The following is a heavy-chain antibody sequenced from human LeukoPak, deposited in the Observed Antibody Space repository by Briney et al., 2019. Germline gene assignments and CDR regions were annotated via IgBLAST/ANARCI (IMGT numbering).Heavy chain of an antibody. Sequence: PGGSLRLSCTVSGFTFSAHRMSWVRQAPGKGLEWVANIYQGGSETHYVDSVKGRFTISRDNAKNSLYLHLSSLRAEDRAVYYCAREGTFGYRYFDYWGQGALVTVSS. J-gene: IGHJ4*02. CDR3: AREGTFGYRYFDY. D-gene: IGHD3-3*01. CDR1: GFTFSAHR. V-gene: IGHV3-7*01. CDR2: IYQGGSET.